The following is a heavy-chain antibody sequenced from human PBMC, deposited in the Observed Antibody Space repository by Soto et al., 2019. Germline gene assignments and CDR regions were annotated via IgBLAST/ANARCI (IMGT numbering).Heavy chain of an antibody. CDR1: GYIFTDYW. J-gene: IGHJ4*02. CDR2: IYPADSRT. V-gene: IGHV5-51*01. CDR3: VRSARNADH. Sequence: EVLLVQSGAEGKNPGESLKMSCQVFGYIFTDYWIAWVRPRPGQGLEWMGVIYPADSRTKYSPAFQGHITMSADRTTNTAYLQWSSLEASDSAVYYCVRSARNADHWGQGTLVTVSS.